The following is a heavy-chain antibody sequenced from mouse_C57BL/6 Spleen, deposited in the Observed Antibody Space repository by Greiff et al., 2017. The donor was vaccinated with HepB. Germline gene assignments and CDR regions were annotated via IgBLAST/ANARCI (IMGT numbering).Heavy chain of an antibody. CDR1: GYTFTSYW. CDR3: ARCAGYYGYFDV. D-gene: IGHD2-2*01. CDR2: IYPSDSET. Sequence: QVQLKQPGAELVRPGSSVKLSCKASGYTFTSYWMDWVKQRPGQGLEWIGNIYPSDSETHYNQKFKDKATLTVDKSSSTAYMQLSSLTSEDSAVYYCARCAGYYGYFDVWGTGTTVTVSS. J-gene: IGHJ1*03. V-gene: IGHV1-61*01.